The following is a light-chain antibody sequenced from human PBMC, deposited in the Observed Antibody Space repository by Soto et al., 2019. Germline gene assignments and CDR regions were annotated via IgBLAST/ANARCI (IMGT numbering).Light chain of an antibody. CDR1: MRDIGAYNL. V-gene: IGLV2-14*03. J-gene: IGLJ1*01. CDR3: CSYTRTSNHYF. CDR2: EVR. Sequence: QSALTQPASVSGSPGQSITISCAGTMRDIGAYNLVSWYQQHPGKAPRLIFYEVRYRPSGVSNRFSGSKSGNTASLTISGLQAEDEADYYCCSYTRTSNHYFFGSGTKVTVL.